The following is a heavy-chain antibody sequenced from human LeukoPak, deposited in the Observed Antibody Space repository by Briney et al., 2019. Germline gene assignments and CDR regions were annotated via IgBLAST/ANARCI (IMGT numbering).Heavy chain of an antibody. V-gene: IGHV1-2*04. CDR1: GYTFTGYY. J-gene: IGHJ4*02. D-gene: IGHD5-24*01. CDR2: INPNSGGT. CDR3: ARAGTVEMTPLDY. Sequence: ASVKVSCKASGYTFTGYYMHWVRQAPGQGLEWMGWINPNSGGTNYAQKFQGWVTMTRDTSISTAYMELSRLRSDDTAVYYCARAGTVEMTPLDYRGQGTLVTVSS.